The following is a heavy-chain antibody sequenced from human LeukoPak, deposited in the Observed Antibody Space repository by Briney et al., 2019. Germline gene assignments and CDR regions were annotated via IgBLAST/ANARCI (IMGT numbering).Heavy chain of an antibody. Sequence: SETLSLTCAVYGGSFSGYYWSWIRQPPGKGLEWIGEINHSGSTNYNPSLKSRVTISVDTSKNQFSLKVSSVTAADTAVYYCARHKAYGDSWFDPWGQGTLVIVSS. J-gene: IGHJ5*02. CDR2: INHSGST. CDR3: ARHKAYGDSWFDP. V-gene: IGHV4-34*01. CDR1: GGSFSGYY. D-gene: IGHD4-17*01.